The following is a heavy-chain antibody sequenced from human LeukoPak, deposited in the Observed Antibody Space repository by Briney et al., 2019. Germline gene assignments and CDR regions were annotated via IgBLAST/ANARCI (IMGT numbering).Heavy chain of an antibody. CDR2: IRSKANSYAT. CDR3: TTTMVRGVSPRDDAFDI. V-gene: IGHV3-73*01. Sequence: WGSLRLSRAASGFTFSGSAMHWVRQASGKGLEWVGRIRSKANSYATAYAASVKGRFTISRDDSKNTAYLQMNSLKTEDTAVYYCTTTMVRGVSPRDDAFDIWGQGTMVTVSS. D-gene: IGHD3-10*01. CDR1: GFTFSGSA. J-gene: IGHJ3*02.